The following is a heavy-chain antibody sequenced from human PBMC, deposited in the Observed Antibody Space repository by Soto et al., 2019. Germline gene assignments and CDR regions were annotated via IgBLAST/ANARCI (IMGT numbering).Heavy chain of an antibody. CDR1: GGSFSGYY. Sequence: SETLSLTCAVYGGSFSGYYWSWIRQPPGKGLEWIGEINHSGSTNYNPSLKSRVSISVDTSKNQFSLKLSSVTAADTAVYYCAGGGYRNILGVVNWFDPRGKGTLGTVS. CDR2: INHSGST. CDR3: AGGGYRNILGVVNWFDP. J-gene: IGHJ5*02. V-gene: IGHV4-34*01. D-gene: IGHD3-3*02.